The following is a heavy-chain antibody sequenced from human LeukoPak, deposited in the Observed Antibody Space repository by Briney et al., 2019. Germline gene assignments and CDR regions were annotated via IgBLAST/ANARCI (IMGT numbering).Heavy chain of an antibody. J-gene: IGHJ5*02. CDR3: VRGRRITMVRGVIKAWFDP. CDR1: GGSFSGYY. Sequence: SETLSLTCAVYGGSFSGYYWSWIRQPPGKGLEWIGEINHSGSTNYNPSLKSRVTISVDTSKNQFSLKLSSVTAADTAVYYCVRGRRITMVRGVIKAWFDPWGQGTLVTVSS. CDR2: INHSGST. D-gene: IGHD3-10*01. V-gene: IGHV4-34*01.